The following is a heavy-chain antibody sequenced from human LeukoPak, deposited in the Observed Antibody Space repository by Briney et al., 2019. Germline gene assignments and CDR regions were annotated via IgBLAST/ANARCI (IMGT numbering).Heavy chain of an antibody. CDR3: ARAIAVSPWYFDL. J-gene: IGHJ2*01. D-gene: IGHD6-19*01. CDR2: IRSSSSDI. Sequence: PGGSLRLSCAASGFTFSDYHMSWIRQAPGKGLEWVSYIRSSSSDINYADSVRGRFTISRDNAKSSLYLQMNSLRAEDTAVYYCARAIAVSPWYFDLWGRGTLVTVSS. CDR1: GFTFSDYH. V-gene: IGHV3-11*03.